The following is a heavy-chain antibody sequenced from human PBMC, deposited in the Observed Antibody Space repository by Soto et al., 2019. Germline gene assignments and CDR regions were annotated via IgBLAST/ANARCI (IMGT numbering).Heavy chain of an antibody. CDR3: ARSLLQGDF. J-gene: IGHJ4*02. D-gene: IGHD2-21*01. V-gene: IGHV1-46*01. CDR1: GYIFIHYY. CDR2: INPNGGST. Sequence: QVQLVQSGAEVKQPGASVKLSCKASGYIFIHYYIHWVRQAPGQGLEWMAIINPNGGSTNYAQKFQGRVTVTSDTSTTTVSRELNSLGSDDTAVYFCARSLLQGDFWGQGTLVTVSS.